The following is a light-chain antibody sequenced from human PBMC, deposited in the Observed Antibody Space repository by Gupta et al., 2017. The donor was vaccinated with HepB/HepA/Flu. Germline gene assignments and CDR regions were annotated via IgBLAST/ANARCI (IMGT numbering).Light chain of an antibody. CDR2: GAS. J-gene: IGKJ1*01. Sequence: EIVLTQSPGTLSLSLGDRATLSCRASQAVSSNSLAWYQQKPGQAPRLLIYGASSRATGIPDRFSGSGSGTXFTLTIXRLEPEDFVVYYCQQYGDSPRTFGXGTKVEIK. V-gene: IGKV3-20*01. CDR1: QAVSSNS. CDR3: QQYGDSPRT.